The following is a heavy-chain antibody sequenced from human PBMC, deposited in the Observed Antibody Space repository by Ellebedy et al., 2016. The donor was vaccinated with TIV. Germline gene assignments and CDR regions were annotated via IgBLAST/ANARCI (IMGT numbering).Heavy chain of an antibody. V-gene: IGHV3-23*01. CDR1: GFTFSSYG. J-gene: IGHJ4*02. CDR3: YMITFGGVIVPL. Sequence: GESLKISXAASGFTFSSYGMHWVRQAPGKGLEWVSAISGSGGSTYYADSVKGRFTISRDNSKNTLYLQMNSLRAEDTAVYYCYMITFGGVIVPLWGQGTLVTVSS. CDR2: ISGSGGST. D-gene: IGHD3-16*02.